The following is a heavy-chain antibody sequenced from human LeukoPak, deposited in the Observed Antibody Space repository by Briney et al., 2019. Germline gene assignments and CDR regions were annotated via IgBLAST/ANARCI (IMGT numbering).Heavy chain of an antibody. CDR1: SASISSYS. V-gene: IGHV4-4*07. D-gene: IGHD3-10*01. J-gene: IGHJ6*03. CDR3: ARYYGSRILGYYMDV. Sequence: PSETLSLTCTVSSASISSYSWSWIRQPAGKGLEWIGRIYTSGSTNYNPSLKSRFTMSIDTSTNQFSLRLTSVAAADTAVYYCARYYGSRILGYYMDVWGKGTTVTVSS. CDR2: IYTSGST.